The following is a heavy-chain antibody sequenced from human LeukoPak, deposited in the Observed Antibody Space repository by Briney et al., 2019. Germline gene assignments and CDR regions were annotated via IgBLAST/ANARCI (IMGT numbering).Heavy chain of an antibody. V-gene: IGHV4-39*01. Sequence: PSETLSLTCTVSGGSVSDNSYYWGWIRQPPGKGLEWIGTIYYSGSNYYNPSLNSRVTISVDTSKNQFSLKLSSVTAADTAVYYCARTYGPHYYYYDMDVWGQGTTVIGSS. CDR3: ARTYGPHYYYYDMDV. D-gene: IGHD3-16*01. J-gene: IGHJ6*02. CDR1: GGSVSDNSYY. CDR2: IYYSGSN.